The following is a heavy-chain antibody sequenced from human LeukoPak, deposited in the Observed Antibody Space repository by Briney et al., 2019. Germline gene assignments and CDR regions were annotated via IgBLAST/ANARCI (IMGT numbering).Heavy chain of an antibody. V-gene: IGHV4-39*01. Sequence: SETLSLTCTVSGGSISSSSYYWGWIRQPPGKGLEWIGSIYYSGSTYYNPSLKSRVTISVDTSKNQFSLKLSSVTAADTAVYYCASQPRDTVVVYWYFDLWGRGTLVTVSS. D-gene: IGHD2-2*01. CDR1: GGSISSSSYY. J-gene: IGHJ2*01. CDR2: IYYSGST. CDR3: ASQPRDTVVVYWYFDL.